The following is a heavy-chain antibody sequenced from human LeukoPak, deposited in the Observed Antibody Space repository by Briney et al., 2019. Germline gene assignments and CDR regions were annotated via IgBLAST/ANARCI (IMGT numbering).Heavy chain of an antibody. CDR1: GGSFSGYY. Sequence: SETLSLTCAVYGGSFSGYYWSWIRQPPGKGLEWIGEINHSGSTNYNPSLKSRVTISVDTSKNQFSLKLSSVTAADTAVYYCARGLLWFGELSSQYFDYWGQGTLVTVSS. J-gene: IGHJ4*02. D-gene: IGHD3-10*01. V-gene: IGHV4-34*01. CDR3: ARGLLWFGELSSQYFDY. CDR2: INHSGST.